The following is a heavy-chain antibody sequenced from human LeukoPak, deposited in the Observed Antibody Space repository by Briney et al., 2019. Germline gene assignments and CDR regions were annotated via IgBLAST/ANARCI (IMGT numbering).Heavy chain of an antibody. CDR2: IYFSGTT. CDR1: GGSISNYC. Sequence: PSETLSLTCTASGGSISNYCWTWIRQPPGKGLEWIGCIYFSGTTNYNASLKKRVTISLDTTTNEFSLMLISMLTADAAVYYYSRISPSNGKYRGTFYYYMDVWGKGTTVTVSS. CDR3: SRISPSNGKYRGTFYYYMDV. V-gene: IGHV4-59*01. D-gene: IGHD2-8*01. J-gene: IGHJ6*03.